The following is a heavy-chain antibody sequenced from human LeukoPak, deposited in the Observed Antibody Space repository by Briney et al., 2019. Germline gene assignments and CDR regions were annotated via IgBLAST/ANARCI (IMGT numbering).Heavy chain of an antibody. D-gene: IGHD6-13*01. CDR2: IYGGGST. CDR3: PRNSGIR. CDR1: GFTARSNY. Sequence: PGGSLRRSCAASGFTARSNYMTWVRQAPGQGLEWGSVIYGGGSTYYADSVKGRFTISRDNSKNTLYLQMNRLRAEVTAVYYCPRNSGIRWGRGTLVTVSS. V-gene: IGHV3-53*01. J-gene: IGHJ4*02.